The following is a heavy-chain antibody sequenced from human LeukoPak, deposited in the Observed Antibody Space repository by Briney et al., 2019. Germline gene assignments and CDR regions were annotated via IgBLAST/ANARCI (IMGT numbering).Heavy chain of an antibody. Sequence: GGSLRLSCAVSGFSFDDYAIHWVRQAPGKGLECVSGISWNSGSIGYADSVKGRFTISRDNSKNSLYLQMNSLRTEDTALYYCAKGKNTGSYLSHVDYWGQGTLVTVSS. V-gene: IGHV3-9*01. CDR2: ISWNSGSI. CDR1: GFSFDDYA. J-gene: IGHJ4*02. D-gene: IGHD3-10*01. CDR3: AKGKNTGSYLSHVDY.